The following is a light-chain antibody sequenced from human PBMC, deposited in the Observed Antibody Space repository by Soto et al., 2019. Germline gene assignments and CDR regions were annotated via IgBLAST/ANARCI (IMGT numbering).Light chain of an antibody. CDR2: DAS. CDR3: QQEKTYPFT. Sequence: DVQMTQSPSTLSASVGDRVTITCRSSQPINSWLAWFHQKPGKAPHLLIHDASRLESGVQPRFRGIGFGTDFTLTITNLPPEDVSTYYCQQEKTYPFTLGQGTTLEIK. V-gene: IGKV1-5*01. J-gene: IGKJ2*01. CDR1: QPINSW.